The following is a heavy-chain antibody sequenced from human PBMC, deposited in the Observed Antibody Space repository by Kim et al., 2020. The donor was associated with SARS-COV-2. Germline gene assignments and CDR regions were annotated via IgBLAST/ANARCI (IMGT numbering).Heavy chain of an antibody. Sequence: KGRFTISRDNSKNTLYLQMNSLRAEDTAVYYCAKPIYCSGGSCYNNWFDPWGQGTLVTVSS. D-gene: IGHD2-15*01. J-gene: IGHJ5*02. CDR3: AKPIYCSGGSCYNNWFDP. V-gene: IGHV3-30*02.